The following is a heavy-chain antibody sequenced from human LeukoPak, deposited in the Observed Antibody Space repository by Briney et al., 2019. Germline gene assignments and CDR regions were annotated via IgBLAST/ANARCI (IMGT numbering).Heavy chain of an antibody. Sequence: GGSLRLSCAASGFTVNSQYMSWVRQAPGKGLEWVSVIYTGGTTHYADSVKGRFTISRDNANNTMYLQMNSLRAEDTAVYYCARRKVVSAYYYGMDVWGQGTTVTVSS. CDR2: IYTGGTT. V-gene: IGHV3-66*01. J-gene: IGHJ6*02. D-gene: IGHD2-2*01. CDR3: ARRKVVSAYYYGMDV. CDR1: GFTVNSQY.